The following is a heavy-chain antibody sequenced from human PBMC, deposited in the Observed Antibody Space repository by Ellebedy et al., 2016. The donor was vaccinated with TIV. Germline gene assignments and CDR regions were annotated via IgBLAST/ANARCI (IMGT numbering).Heavy chain of an antibody. CDR3: ARDMAWGNERIIDAFDI. CDR1: GFSFSSYS. V-gene: IGHV3-48*04. J-gene: IGHJ3*02. Sequence: GESLKIPCASSGFSFSSYSMNWVRQAPGKGLEWASYISGSTITTYYTDSVKGRFTISRDNAKNSLYLQMNSLRAEDTAVYYCARDMAWGNERIIDAFDIWGQGTVVTVSS. D-gene: IGHD7-27*01. CDR2: ISGSTITT.